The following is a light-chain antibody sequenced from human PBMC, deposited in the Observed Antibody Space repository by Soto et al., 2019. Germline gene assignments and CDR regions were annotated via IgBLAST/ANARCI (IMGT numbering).Light chain of an antibody. V-gene: IGKV3-15*01. J-gene: IGKJ5*01. Sequence: EIGMTQSAATLSVSPGERATLSCGASQSVSSKLAWYQQKPGQAPRLLIYGASTRATGIPARFSGSGSGTEFTLTISSLQSEDFAVYYCQQYNNWPPITFGQGTRLEIK. CDR2: GAS. CDR3: QQYNNWPPIT. CDR1: QSVSSK.